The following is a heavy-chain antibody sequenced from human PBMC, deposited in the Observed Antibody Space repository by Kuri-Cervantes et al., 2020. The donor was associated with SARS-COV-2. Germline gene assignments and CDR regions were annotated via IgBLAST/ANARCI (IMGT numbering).Heavy chain of an antibody. J-gene: IGHJ3*02. D-gene: IGHD3/OR15-3a*01. CDR1: GYTFTGYY. V-gene: IGHV1-2*04. CDR2: INPNSGGT. Sequence: ASVKVSCKASGYTFTGYYMHWVRQAPGQGLEWMGWINPNSGGTNYAQKFQGCVTMTRDTSISTAYMELSRLRSDDTAVYYCARGLSWTYGGAFEIWGQGTMVTVSS. CDR3: ARGLSWTYGGAFEI.